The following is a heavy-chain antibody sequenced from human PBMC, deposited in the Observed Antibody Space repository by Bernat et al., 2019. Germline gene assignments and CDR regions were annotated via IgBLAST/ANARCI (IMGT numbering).Heavy chain of an antibody. CDR1: GFTFSSYS. V-gene: IGHV3-21*01. CDR3: ARDKVGSYYDSSGFVDY. Sequence: EVQLVESGGGLVKPGGSLRLSCAASGFTFSSYSMNWVRQAPGKGLEWVSSISSSSSYIYYADSVKGRFTISRDNAKNSLYLQMNSLGAEDTAVYYCARDKVGSYYDSSGFVDYWGQGTLVTVSS. D-gene: IGHD3-22*01. CDR2: ISSSSSYI. J-gene: IGHJ4*02.